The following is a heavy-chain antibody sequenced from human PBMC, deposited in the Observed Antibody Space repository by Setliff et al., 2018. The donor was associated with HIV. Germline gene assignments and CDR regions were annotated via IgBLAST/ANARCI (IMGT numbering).Heavy chain of an antibody. J-gene: IGHJ5*02. V-gene: IGHV4-34*01. CDR3: ARCRLNGGFNL. CDR2: INQSGDT. D-gene: IGHD7-27*01. Sequence: PSETLSLTCAVYGGSFSGHQWSWIRQPPGEGLEWIGEINQSGDTNYKPSLKSRATISIDTSKNQFSLKLSSVTAADTAVYYCARCRLNGGFNLWGQGTLVTVSS. CDR1: GGSFSGHQ.